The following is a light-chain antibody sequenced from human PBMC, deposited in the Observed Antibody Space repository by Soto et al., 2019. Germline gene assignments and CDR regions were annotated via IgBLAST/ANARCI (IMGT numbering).Light chain of an antibody. CDR2: GAS. V-gene: IGKV3-20*01. CDR1: QRVSSNY. Sequence: EIVLTQSPGTLSLSPGERATLSCRASQRVSSNYLAWYQQKPGQAPRLLMHGASSRATGIPDRFIVSGSGTDFTLTISRLEPEDFAVYYCQQYGSSPRKFGQGTKVEIK. J-gene: IGKJ1*01. CDR3: QQYGSSPRK.